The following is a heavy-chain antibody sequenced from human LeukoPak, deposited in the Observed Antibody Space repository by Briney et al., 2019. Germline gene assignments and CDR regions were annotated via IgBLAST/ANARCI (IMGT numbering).Heavy chain of an antibody. CDR3: ARQLELGMHWYFHL. D-gene: IGHD7-27*01. CDR2: IYYSGST. J-gene: IGHJ2*01. V-gene: IGHV4-39*01. Sequence: PSETLFLTFTVSGGSISCSSYYWGWIRQPPGKGLEWIGSIYYSGSTYYNPSLKSRVTISVDTSKNQFSLKLSSVTAADTAVYYCARQLELGMHWYFHLWGRGTLVTVSS. CDR1: GGSISCSSYY.